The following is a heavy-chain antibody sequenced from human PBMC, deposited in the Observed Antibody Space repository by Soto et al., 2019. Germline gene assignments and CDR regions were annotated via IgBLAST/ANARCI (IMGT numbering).Heavy chain of an antibody. J-gene: IGHJ4*02. V-gene: IGHV4-39*01. CDR1: SGSISSSSYY. Sequence: PSETLSLTCTVYSGSISSSSYYWGWIRQPPGKGLEWIGSIYYSGSTYYNPSLKSRVTISVDTSKNQFSLKLSSVTAADMAVYYCAGLYPYESSGYHLNYWAQGTQVTVSS. CDR2: IYYSGST. CDR3: AGLYPYESSGYHLNY. D-gene: IGHD3-22*01.